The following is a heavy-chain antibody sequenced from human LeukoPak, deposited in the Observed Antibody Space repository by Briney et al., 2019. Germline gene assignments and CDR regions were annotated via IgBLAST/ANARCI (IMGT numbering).Heavy chain of an antibody. CDR3: ARNYYGSGSYYAADAFDI. Sequence: ASVKVSCNVSGYTFNGYYMHWVRQAPAQGLEWMGWMNPNSGGTNYAQKFQGRVTMTRDTSISTAYMELSRLRSDDTAVYYCARNYYGSGSYYAADAFDIWGQGTMVTVSS. D-gene: IGHD3-10*01. CDR2: MNPNSGGT. J-gene: IGHJ3*02. CDR1: GYTFNGYY. V-gene: IGHV1-2*02.